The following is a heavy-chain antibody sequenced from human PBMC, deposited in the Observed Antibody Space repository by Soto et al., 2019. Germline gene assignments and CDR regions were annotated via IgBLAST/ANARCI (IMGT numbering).Heavy chain of an antibody. CDR3: ARGGAVDIVATITYSLFDY. D-gene: IGHD5-12*01. CDR2: IWYDGSNK. J-gene: IGHJ4*02. CDR1: GFTFSSYG. V-gene: IGHV3-33*01. Sequence: PGGSLRLSCAASGFTFSSYGMHWVRQAPGKGLEWVAVIWYDGSNKYYADSVKGRFTISRDNSKNTLYLQMNSLRAEDTAVYYCARGGAVDIVATITYSLFDYWGQGTLVTVSS.